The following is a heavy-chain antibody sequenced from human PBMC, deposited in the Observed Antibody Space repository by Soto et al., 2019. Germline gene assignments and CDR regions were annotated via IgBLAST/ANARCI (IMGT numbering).Heavy chain of an antibody. CDR3: ARAFGSSFDP. D-gene: IGHD3-10*01. V-gene: IGHV3-30-3*01. CDR1: GFTFSSYA. Sequence: QVQLVESGGGVVQPGRSLRLSCAASGFTFSSYAMHWVRQAPGKGLEWVAVISYDGSNKYYADSVKGRFTISRDNSKNTLYLQMNSLRAEDTAVYYCARAFGSSFDPWGQGTLVTVSS. J-gene: IGHJ5*02. CDR2: ISYDGSNK.